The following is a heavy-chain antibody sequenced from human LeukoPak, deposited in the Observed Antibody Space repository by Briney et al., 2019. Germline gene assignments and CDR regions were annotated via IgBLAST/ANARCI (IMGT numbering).Heavy chain of an antibody. CDR2: IYSGGST. J-gene: IGHJ4*02. CDR3: ARVSTMVREADY. Sequence: GGSLRLSCAASGFTVSSNYMSWVRQAPGKGLEWVSVIYSGGSTYYADSVKGRFTISRDNSKNTLYLQMNSLRAEDTAVYYCARVSTMVREADYWGQGTLVTVSS. CDR1: GFTVSSNY. V-gene: IGHV3-53*01. D-gene: IGHD3-10*01.